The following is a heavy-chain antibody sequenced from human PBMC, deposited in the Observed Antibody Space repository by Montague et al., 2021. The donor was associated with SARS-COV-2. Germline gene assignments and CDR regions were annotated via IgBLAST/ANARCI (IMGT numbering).Heavy chain of an antibody. V-gene: IGHV4-31*03. Sequence: TLSLTCTVSGGSISSGGYYWSWLRQHPGKGLEWIGYIYYRGCTYYNPSLKSRVTISVDTSKNQFSLKLSSVTAADTAVYYCARVSVEMATMGVYYYYGMDVWGQGTTVTVSS. J-gene: IGHJ6*02. CDR3: ARVSVEMATMGVYYYYGMDV. CDR2: IYYRGCT. CDR1: GGSISSGGYY. D-gene: IGHD5-24*01.